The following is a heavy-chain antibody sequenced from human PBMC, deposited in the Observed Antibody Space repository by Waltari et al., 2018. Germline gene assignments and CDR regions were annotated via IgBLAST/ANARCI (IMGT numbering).Heavy chain of an antibody. D-gene: IGHD3-22*01. CDR1: GYSFTSYW. CDR3: ARQPLYDTSGPPDY. V-gene: IGHV5-51*01. Sequence: EVQLVQSGAEVKKPGESLKISCKGSGYSFTSYWIGWVRQMPGKGLEWMGIIYPGDSDTRYSPSFQGQVTISVDKSINTAYLLWSGLKASDTAVYYCARQPLYDTSGPPDYWGQGTLVTVSS. J-gene: IGHJ4*02. CDR2: IYPGDSDT.